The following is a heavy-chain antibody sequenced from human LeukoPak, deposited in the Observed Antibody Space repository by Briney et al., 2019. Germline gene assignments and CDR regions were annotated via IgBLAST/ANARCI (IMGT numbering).Heavy chain of an antibody. CDR2: VYYSGTT. J-gene: IGHJ6*03. CDR3: ARHYHYYDGSANYYMDV. D-gene: IGHD3-22*01. V-gene: IGHV4-39*01. Sequence: SETLSLTCTVSGGSFSSTNYYWGWIRQPPGKGLEWIGSVYYSGTTYYNPSLKSRVTISVDTSKNQFSLKLGSVTAADTAVYYCARHYHYYDGSANYYMDVWGKGTTVTVSS. CDR1: GGSFSSTNYY.